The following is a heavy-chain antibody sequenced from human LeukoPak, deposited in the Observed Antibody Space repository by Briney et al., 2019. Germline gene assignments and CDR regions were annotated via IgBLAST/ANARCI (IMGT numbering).Heavy chain of an antibody. CDR2: ISAYNGNT. Sequence: ASGKVSCKASGYTFTSYGISWVRQAPGQGLEWMGWISAYNGNTNYAQKLQGRVTMTTDTSTSTAYMELSSLRSEDTAVYYCARDHYGSGSYTPNSWGQGTLVTVSS. CDR3: ARDHYGSGSYTPNS. V-gene: IGHV1-18*01. CDR1: GYTFTSYG. D-gene: IGHD3-10*01. J-gene: IGHJ5*02.